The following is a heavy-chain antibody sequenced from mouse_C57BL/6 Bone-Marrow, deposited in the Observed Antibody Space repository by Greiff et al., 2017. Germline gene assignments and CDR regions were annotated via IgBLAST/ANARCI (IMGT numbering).Heavy chain of an antibody. CDR3: AREDYGSSQVAY. D-gene: IGHD1-1*01. V-gene: IGHV5-4*01. CDR1: GFTFSSYA. J-gene: IGHJ3*01. Sequence: EVMLVESGGGLVKPGGSLKLSCAASGFTFSSYAMSWVRQTPEKRLEWVATISDGGSYTYDPDNVKGRFTISRDNAKNNLYLQMSHLKSEDTAMYYCAREDYGSSQVAYWGQGTRVTVSA. CDR2: ISDGGSYT.